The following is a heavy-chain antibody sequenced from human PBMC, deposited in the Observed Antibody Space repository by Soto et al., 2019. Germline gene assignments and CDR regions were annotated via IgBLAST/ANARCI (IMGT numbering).Heavy chain of an antibody. V-gene: IGHV3-23*01. CDR3: ARDRGGSGWPELDC. CDR2: TTADGGGT. Sequence: GGSLRLSCAASGFTFSSYAMSWVRQAPGKGLEWISTTTADGGGTFYADSVKGRFTITRDNSKDTLYLQMDNLRAEDTALYYCARDRGGSGWPELDCWGQGTQVTVSS. CDR1: GFTFSSYA. J-gene: IGHJ4*02. D-gene: IGHD6-19*01.